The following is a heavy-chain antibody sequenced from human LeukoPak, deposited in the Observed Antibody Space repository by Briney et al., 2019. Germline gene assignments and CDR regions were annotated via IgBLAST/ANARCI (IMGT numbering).Heavy chain of an antibody. D-gene: IGHD2-2*01. CDR3: ARDPYGTSSPGYFDS. J-gene: IGHJ4*02. V-gene: IGHV4-4*07. CDR1: GRSISSYY. CDR2: IYTSGST. Sequence: SETLSLTCTVSGRSISSYYWSWIRQPAGKGLEWIGRIYTSGSTNYNPSLKSRVAMSVDTSKNQFSLNLTSVTAADTAVYFCARDPYGTSSPGYFDSWGQGTLVTVSS.